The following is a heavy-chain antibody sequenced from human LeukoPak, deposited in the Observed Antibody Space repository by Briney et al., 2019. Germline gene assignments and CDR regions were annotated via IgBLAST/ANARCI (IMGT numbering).Heavy chain of an antibody. J-gene: IGHJ4*02. Sequence: PGGSLRLSCAASGFTFSSYSMNWVRQAPGKGLEWVSSISSSSSYIYYADSVKGRFTISRDNAKNSLYLQMNSLRAEDTAVYYCAKASEYYGSGSYPIGGFYWGQGTLVTVSS. CDR2: ISSSSSYI. CDR1: GFTFSSYS. V-gene: IGHV3-21*01. CDR3: AKASEYYGSGSYPIGGFY. D-gene: IGHD3-10*01.